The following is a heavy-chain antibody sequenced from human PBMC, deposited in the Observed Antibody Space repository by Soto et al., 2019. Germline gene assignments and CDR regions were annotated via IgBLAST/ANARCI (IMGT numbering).Heavy chain of an antibody. CDR3: ARDFTDSSGPTLGMGV. Sequence: QVQLQESGPGLVKPSQTLSLTCTVSGGSISSGGYYWSWIRQHPGKGLEWIGYIYYSGSTYYNPSLESRDTISVDTSKNQFSLKLSSVTAADTAVYYCARDFTDSSGPTLGMGVWGQGTTVTVSS. CDR2: IYYSGST. CDR1: GGSISSGGYY. D-gene: IGHD6-19*01. J-gene: IGHJ6*02. V-gene: IGHV4-31*03.